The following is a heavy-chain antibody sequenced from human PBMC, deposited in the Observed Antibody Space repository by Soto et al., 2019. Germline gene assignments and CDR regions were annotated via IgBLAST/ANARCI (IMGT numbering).Heavy chain of an antibody. CDR1: GFAFTSSA. D-gene: IGHD4-17*01. V-gene: IGHV1-58*01. CDR3: AADTVTGYYGMGV. J-gene: IGHJ6*02. CDR2: IVVGSGNT. Sequence: ASVKVSCKASGFAFTSSAVQRVRQARGQRLEWIGWIVVGSGNTNYAQKFQERVTITRDMSTSTAYMELSSLRSEDTAVYYCAADTVTGYYGMGVWGQGTTVTVSS.